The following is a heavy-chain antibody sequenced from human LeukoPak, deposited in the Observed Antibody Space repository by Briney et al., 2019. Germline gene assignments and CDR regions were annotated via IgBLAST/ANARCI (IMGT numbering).Heavy chain of an antibody. CDR2: ITASGNSP. D-gene: IGHD4-17*01. Sequence: GGSLRLSCAASGFTFNNYAMSWVRQAPGKGLEWVSVITASGNSPFYADSVKGRFTVSRDNYKNTLYLQMNSLRAEDTAIYYCAKDLLRNEYYFDYWGQGALVTVSS. V-gene: IGHV3-23*01. CDR3: AKDLLRNEYYFDY. J-gene: IGHJ4*02. CDR1: GFTFNNYA.